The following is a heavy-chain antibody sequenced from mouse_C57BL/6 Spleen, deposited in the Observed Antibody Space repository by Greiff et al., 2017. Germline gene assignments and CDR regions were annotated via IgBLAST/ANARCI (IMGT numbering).Heavy chain of an antibody. D-gene: IGHD1-1*01. CDR1: GYTFTSYW. CDR2: IYPGSGSP. J-gene: IGHJ1*03. CDR3: AGCYYYVISFYRCFDV. V-gene: IGHV1-55*01. Sequence: QVQLQQSGAELVKPGASVKMSCKASGYTFTSYWLTWVKQRPGQGLEWIGDIYPGSGSPNYNEKFKSKATLTVDTSSSTAYMQRSSLTSEDSAVYYCAGCYYYVISFYRCFDVWGTGTTVTVSS.